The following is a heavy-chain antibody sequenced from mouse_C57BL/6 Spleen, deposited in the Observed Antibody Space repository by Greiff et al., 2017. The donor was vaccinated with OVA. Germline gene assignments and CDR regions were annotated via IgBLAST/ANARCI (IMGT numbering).Heavy chain of an antibody. Sequence: QVHVKQPGAELVKPGASVKVSCKASGYTFTSYWMHWVKQRPGQGLEWIGRFHPSDSDTNYNPKVKGKATLTVDKSSSTAYMQLSSLTSEDSAVYYCAIWLTGTTYWGQGTLVTVSA. D-gene: IGHD4-1*01. CDR1: GYTFTSYW. J-gene: IGHJ3*01. CDR2: FHPSDSDT. V-gene: IGHV1-74*01. CDR3: AIWLTGTTY.